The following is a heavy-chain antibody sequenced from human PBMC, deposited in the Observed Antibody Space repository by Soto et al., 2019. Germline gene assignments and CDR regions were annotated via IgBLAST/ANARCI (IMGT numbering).Heavy chain of an antibody. J-gene: IGHJ5*01. CDR1: GLLVSNNY. CDR2: MYSGGTT. V-gene: IGHV3-53*01. D-gene: IGHD6-13*01. CDR3: ARDGCSSNWCVL. Sequence: QTGGSLRLSCAASGLLVSNNYMSWVRQAPGKGLEWVSIMYSGGTTYYADSVEGRFTMSRDDSKNMVYLQMNSLRAEDTAVYYCARDGCSSNWCVLWGQGTLVTVSS.